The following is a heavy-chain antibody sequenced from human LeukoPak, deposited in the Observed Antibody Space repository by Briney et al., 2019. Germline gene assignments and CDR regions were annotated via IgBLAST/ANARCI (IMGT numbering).Heavy chain of an antibody. CDR2: IKQDGSEK. Sequence: PGGSLRLSCAASGFTFSSYWMSWVRQAPGKGLEWVANIKQDGSEKYYVDSVKGRFTISRDNAKNSLYLQMNSLRAEDTAVYYCARDMHYDSSGENWFDPWGQGTLVTVSS. CDR3: ARDMHYDSSGENWFDP. V-gene: IGHV3-7*01. J-gene: IGHJ5*02. CDR1: GFTFSSYW. D-gene: IGHD3-22*01.